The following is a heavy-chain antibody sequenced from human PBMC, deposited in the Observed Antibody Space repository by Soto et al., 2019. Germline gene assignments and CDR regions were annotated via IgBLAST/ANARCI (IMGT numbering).Heavy chain of an antibody. Sequence: SETLSLTCTVSGGSISGYYWSWLRQPPGKGLEWIGYIYNIGSTNYNPSLRSRVTMSIDTSQEQFSLKLSSVTATDTAVYYCARLFDSSGYYYYYGMDVWGQGTTVTVSS. CDR2: IYNIGST. CDR3: ARLFDSSGYYYYYGMDV. V-gene: IGHV4-59*08. D-gene: IGHD3-22*01. CDR1: GGSISGYY. J-gene: IGHJ6*02.